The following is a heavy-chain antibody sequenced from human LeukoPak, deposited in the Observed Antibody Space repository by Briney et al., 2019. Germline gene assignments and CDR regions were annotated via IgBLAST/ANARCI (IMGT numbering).Heavy chain of an antibody. J-gene: IGHJ4*02. D-gene: IGHD5-18*01. CDR3: ASRDTATGLD. Sequence: SETLSLTCAVYGGSFSGYYWSWIRQPPGKGLEWIGEVNHSGSTNYNPSLKSRVTISVDTSKNQFSLKLNSVTAADTAVYYCASRDTATGLDWGQGTLVTVSS. CDR1: GGSFSGYY. CDR2: VNHSGST. V-gene: IGHV4-34*01.